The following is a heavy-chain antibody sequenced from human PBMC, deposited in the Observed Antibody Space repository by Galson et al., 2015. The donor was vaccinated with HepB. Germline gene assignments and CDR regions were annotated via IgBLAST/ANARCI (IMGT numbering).Heavy chain of an antibody. CDR1: GFTVSSNY. CDR2: IYSGGST. CDR3: ARSDGYGDYPLDY. Sequence: SLRLSCAASGFTVSSNYMSWVRQAPGKGLEWVSVIYSGGSTYYADSVKGRFTISRDNSKNTLYLQMNSPRAEDTAVYYCARSDGYGDYPLDYWGQGTLVTVSS. D-gene: IGHD4-17*01. J-gene: IGHJ4*02. V-gene: IGHV3-53*01.